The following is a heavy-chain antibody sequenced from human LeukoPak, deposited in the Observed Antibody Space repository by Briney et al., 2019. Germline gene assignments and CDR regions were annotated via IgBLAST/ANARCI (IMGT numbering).Heavy chain of an antibody. CDR2: ISPTGSTT. CDR1: RFCFSGHW. D-gene: IGHD6-6*01. J-gene: IGHJ4*02. CDR3: ARGPNSNWSGLDF. V-gene: IGHV3-74*01. Sequence: GGSLRLSCTASRFCFSGHWMHWARQLPGKGLVWVSRISPTGSTTSYADSVKGRFTVSRDNAKNTLYLQVNNLRAEDTAVYYCARGPNSNWSGLDFWGQGTLLTVSS.